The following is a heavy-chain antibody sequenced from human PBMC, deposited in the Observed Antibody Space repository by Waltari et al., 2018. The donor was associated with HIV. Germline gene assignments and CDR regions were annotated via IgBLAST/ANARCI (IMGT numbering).Heavy chain of an antibody. D-gene: IGHD2-8*01. CDR3: AKDGLDGVYVEH. Sequence: EVQLVASGGGLVQRGRSLRLSCAAYGFTSDDFALHLVRQAPVKGLEWVSGVNVNRDSIGYADAVKGRFTISRDNAKNSLYLQMNSLRLEDTAFYYCAKDGLDGVYVEHWGQGTLVTVSS. CDR1: GFTSDDFA. CDR2: VNVNRDSI. V-gene: IGHV3-9*02. J-gene: IGHJ1*01.